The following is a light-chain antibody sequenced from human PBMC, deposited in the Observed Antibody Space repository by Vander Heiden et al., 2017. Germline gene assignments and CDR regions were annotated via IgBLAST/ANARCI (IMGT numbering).Light chain of an antibody. Sequence: QSALTQPASVSGSPGQSITISCTGSSSDVGSYNLVSWYQQHPGKAPKLMIYEVSKRPSGISKRFSGSKSVNTASLTISGLQAEDEADYYCSSYAGSSTFVVFGGGTKLTVL. CDR1: SSDVGSYNL. CDR3: SSYAGSSTFVV. CDR2: EVS. J-gene: IGLJ2*01. V-gene: IGLV2-23*02.